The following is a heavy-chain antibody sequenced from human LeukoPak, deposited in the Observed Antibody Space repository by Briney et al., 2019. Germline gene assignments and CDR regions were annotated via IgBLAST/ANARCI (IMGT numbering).Heavy chain of an antibody. D-gene: IGHD6-19*01. CDR3: AKGSKAVLFTRDHYMDV. V-gene: IGHV3-23*01. CDR2: ISGSASST. CDR1: GFTFSSYA. Sequence: SGGSLRLSCAASGFTFSSYAMNWVRQAPGKGLEWVSAISGSASSTYYADSVKGRFTISRDNSKNTLYLHMNSLRAEDTAVYFCAKGSKAVLFTRDHYMDVWGKGTTVTISS. J-gene: IGHJ6*03.